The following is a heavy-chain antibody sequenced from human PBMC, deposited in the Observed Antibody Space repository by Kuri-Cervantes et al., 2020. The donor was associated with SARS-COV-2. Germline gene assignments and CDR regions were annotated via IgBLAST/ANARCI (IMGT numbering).Heavy chain of an antibody. D-gene: IGHD6-13*01. Sequence: SVKVSCKASGYTFTSYDINWVRQAPGQGLEWMGGIIPIFGTANYAQKFQGRVTITADESTSTAYMELSSLRSEDTAVYYCARLSGGDSSSPVSGMDVWGQGTTVTVSS. V-gene: IGHV1-69*13. CDR2: IIPIFGTA. J-gene: IGHJ6*02. CDR1: GYTFTSYD. CDR3: ARLSGGDSSSPVSGMDV.